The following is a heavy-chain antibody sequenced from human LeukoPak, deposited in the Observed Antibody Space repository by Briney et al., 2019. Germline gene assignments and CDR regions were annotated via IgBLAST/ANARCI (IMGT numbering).Heavy chain of an antibody. CDR3: ARLYCYAGSCYAGLDH. CDR2: LDHSGTT. CDR1: GGPISTPY. Sequence: TSETLSLTCTVSGGPISTPYWGWIRQPPGEGLEWFGYLDHSGTTNCNPSLKSRVTISVDTSKNQFSLKLTSVTAADTAVYYCARLYCYAGSCYAGLDHWGQGTLVTVSS. V-gene: IGHV4-59*08. J-gene: IGHJ4*02. D-gene: IGHD3-22*01.